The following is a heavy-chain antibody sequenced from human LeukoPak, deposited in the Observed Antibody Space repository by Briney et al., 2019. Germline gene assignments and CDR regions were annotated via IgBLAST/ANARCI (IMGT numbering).Heavy chain of an antibody. V-gene: IGHV3-30*03. J-gene: IGHJ5*02. CDR3: ARDRGSLGWFDP. CDR1: GFTFSSYG. CDR2: MSYDGSNE. Sequence: GGSLRLSCAASGFTFSSYGMHWVRQAPGKGLEWVAVMSYDGSNEYYGDSVKGRFTISRDNSKNTLYLQMNSLRAEDAAVYYCARDRGSLGWFDPWGQGTLVTVSS. D-gene: IGHD3-16*01.